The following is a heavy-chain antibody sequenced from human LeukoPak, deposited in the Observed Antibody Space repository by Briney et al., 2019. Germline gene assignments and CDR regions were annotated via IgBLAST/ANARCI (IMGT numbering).Heavy chain of an antibody. J-gene: IGHJ4*02. V-gene: IGHV3-23*01. D-gene: IGHD6-19*01. CDR1: GFTVSSNS. Sequence: PGGSLRLSCTVSGFTVSSNSMSWVRQAPGKGLEWVSAISGSGGTTYYADSVKGRFTISRDNSKNTLYLQMNSLRAEDTAVYYCAKEGSGWFIDYWGQGTLVIVSS. CDR2: ISGSGGTT. CDR3: AKEGSGWFIDY.